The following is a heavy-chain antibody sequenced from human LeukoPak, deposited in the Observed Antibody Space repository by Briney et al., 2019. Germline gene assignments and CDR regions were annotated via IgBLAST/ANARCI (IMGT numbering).Heavy chain of an antibody. J-gene: IGHJ6*02. V-gene: IGHV3-23*01. CDR3: AKIMTVAGRYYYYYGMDV. CDR1: GFTFSSYA. CDR2: ISGSGGST. D-gene: IGHD6-19*01. Sequence: GGSLRLSCAASGFTFSSYAMGWVRQAPGKGLEWVSAISGSGGSTYYADSVKGRFTISRDNSKNTLYLQMNSLRAEDTAVYYCAKIMTVAGRYYYYYGMDVWGQGTTVTVSS.